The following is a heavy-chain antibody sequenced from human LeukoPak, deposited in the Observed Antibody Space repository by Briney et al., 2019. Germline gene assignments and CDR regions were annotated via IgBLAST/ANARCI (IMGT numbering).Heavy chain of an antibody. V-gene: IGHV4-59*08. D-gene: IGHD2-8*01. CDR1: GDSINGFY. CDR2: IYYSGST. CDR3: ARLGVGHPPY. Sequence: LSETLSLTCTVSGDSINGFYWSWIRQPPGKGLEWIGYIYYSGSTTYNPSLKSRVTISLDTSKNQFSLKLSSVTAADTAVYYCARLGVGHPPYWGQGTLVTVSS. J-gene: IGHJ4*02.